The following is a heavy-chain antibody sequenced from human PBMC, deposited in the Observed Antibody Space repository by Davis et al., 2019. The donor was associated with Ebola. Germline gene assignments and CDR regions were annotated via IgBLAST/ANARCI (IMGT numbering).Heavy chain of an antibody. Sequence: GESLKISCAASGFTFSGSAMHWVRQASGKGLEWVGRIRSKANSYATAYAASVKGRFTISRDDSKNTAYLQMNSLKTEGTAVYYCTSITPDYWGQGTLVTVSS. D-gene: IGHD3-10*01. CDR3: TSITPDY. V-gene: IGHV3-73*01. CDR1: GFTFSGSA. CDR2: IRSKANSYAT. J-gene: IGHJ4*02.